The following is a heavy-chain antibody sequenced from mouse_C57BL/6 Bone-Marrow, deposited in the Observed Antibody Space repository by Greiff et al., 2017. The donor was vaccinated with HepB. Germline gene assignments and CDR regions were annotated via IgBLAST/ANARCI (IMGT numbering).Heavy chain of an antibody. V-gene: IGHV1-5*01. CDR3: TRSDYYGSSYAYFDY. Sequence: EVQLQQSGTVLARPGASVKMSCKTSGYTFTSYWMHWVKQRPGQGLEWIGAIYPGNSDTSYNQKFKGKAKLTAVTSASTAYMELSSLTNEDSAVYYCTRSDYYGSSYAYFDYWGQGTTLTVSS. J-gene: IGHJ2*01. CDR1: GYTFTSYW. D-gene: IGHD1-1*01. CDR2: IYPGNSDT.